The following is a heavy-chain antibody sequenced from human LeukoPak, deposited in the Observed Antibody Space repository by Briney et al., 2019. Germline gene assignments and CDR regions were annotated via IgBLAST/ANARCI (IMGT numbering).Heavy chain of an antibody. Sequence: PGGSLRLSCAAAGFTFSNYAMSWVRQAPGKGLECVSTISGSGGGTDYADSVKGRFTISRDNSRNTLFLQMNSLRAEDTAVYYCARSRGYSSSSYFDYWGQGTLVTVSS. D-gene: IGHD6-13*01. J-gene: IGHJ4*02. CDR1: GFTFSNYA. CDR3: ARSRGYSSSSYFDY. V-gene: IGHV3-23*01. CDR2: ISGSGGGT.